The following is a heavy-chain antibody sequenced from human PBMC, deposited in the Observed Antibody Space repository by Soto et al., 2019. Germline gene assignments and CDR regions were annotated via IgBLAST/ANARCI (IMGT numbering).Heavy chain of an antibody. V-gene: IGHV2-70*04. CDR1: GFSLSTSGLR. Sequence: GSCPTLVNPTQTLTLTCTISGFSLSTSGLRXSWIRQPPGKALEWLARVDWDDDKLYNTSLQTRLTISKDTSKNQVVLTMTNMDPVDTATYYCARTGRYSSSYFEYWGQGIRVTVSS. CDR2: VDWDDDK. CDR3: ARTGRYSSSYFEY. D-gene: IGHD4-4*01. J-gene: IGHJ4*02.